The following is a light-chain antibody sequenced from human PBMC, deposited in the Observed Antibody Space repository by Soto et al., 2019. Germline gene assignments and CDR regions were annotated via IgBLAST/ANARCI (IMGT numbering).Light chain of an antibody. J-gene: IGLJ2*01. CDR2: ENN. V-gene: IGLV1-51*02. CDR1: SSNIGNNY. CDR3: GAWETRLSVLV. Sequence: QSVLTQPPSVSAAPGQKVTISCSGSSSNIGNNYVSWYQQLPGTAPKLLIYENNKRPSGIPDRFSGSKSGTSATLGITGLQTGDEADYYCGAWETRLSVLVFGGGTKLTVL.